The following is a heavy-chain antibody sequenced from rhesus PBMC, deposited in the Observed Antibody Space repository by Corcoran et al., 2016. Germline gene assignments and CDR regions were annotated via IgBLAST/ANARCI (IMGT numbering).Heavy chain of an antibody. J-gene: IGHJ5-2*02. CDR3: ARDAVSLDV. CDR2: ISGGSETT. V-gene: IGHV4-147*01. CDR1: GASLSSNY. Sequence: QVQLQESGPGLVKPSATLPLTCAFSGASLSSNYWTWIRQPPGKGLEWIGYISGGSETTRYNPSLRGRVTISKDTSQNQFSLKLSSVTAADTAVYYCARDAVSLDVWGRGVLVTVSS.